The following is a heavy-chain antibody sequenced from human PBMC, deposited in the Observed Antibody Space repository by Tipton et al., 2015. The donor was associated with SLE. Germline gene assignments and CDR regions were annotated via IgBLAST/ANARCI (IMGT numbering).Heavy chain of an antibody. J-gene: IGHJ3*02. D-gene: IGHD6-25*01. V-gene: IGHV4-39*07. CDR2: IYYSGST. Sequence: TLSPTCTVSGGSISSSSYYWGWIRQPPGKGLEWIGSIYYSGSTYYNPSLKSRVTISVDTSKNQFSLNLSSVTAADTAVDYCARAYSSDNAFDIWGQGIMVTVSS. CDR1: GGSISSSSYY. CDR3: ARAYSSDNAFDI.